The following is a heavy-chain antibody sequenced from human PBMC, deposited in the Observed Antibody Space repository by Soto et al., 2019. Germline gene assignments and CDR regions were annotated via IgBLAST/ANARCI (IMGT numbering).Heavy chain of an antibody. D-gene: IGHD3-22*01. CDR2: INHSGST. CDR3: ARGIKYYYDSSGYYRWFDP. V-gene: IGHV4-34*01. CDR1: GGSFSGYY. Sequence: SETLSLTSAVYGGSFSGYYWSWIRQPPGKGLEWIGEINHSGSTNYNPSLKSRVTISVDTSKNQFSLKLSSVTAADTAVYYCARGIKYYYDSSGYYRWFDPWGQGTLVTVSS. J-gene: IGHJ5*02.